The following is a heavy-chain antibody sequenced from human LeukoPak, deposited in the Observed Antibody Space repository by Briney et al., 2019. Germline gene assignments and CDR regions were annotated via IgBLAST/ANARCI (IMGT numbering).Heavy chain of an antibody. CDR2: INPSGGRT. CDR1: GYTFTRFY. D-gene: IGHD6-13*01. J-gene: IGHJ3*02. V-gene: IGHV1-46*01. CDR3: ARGGIAASGASDI. Sequence: ASVKVSCKASGYTFTRFYMHWVRQAPGQGLEWMGIINPSGGRTSYAQRFQGRVTVTRDTSTSTVYMELSSLGSEDTAVYYCARGGIAASGASDIWGQGTMVTVSS.